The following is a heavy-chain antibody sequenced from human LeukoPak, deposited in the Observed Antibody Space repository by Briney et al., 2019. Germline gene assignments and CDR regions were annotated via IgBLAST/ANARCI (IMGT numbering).Heavy chain of an antibody. D-gene: IGHD4-17*01. CDR3: ASHDSGDYGPPRGYYFDY. V-gene: IGHV3-23*01. CDR1: GFTFSTYA. Sequence: PGGSLRLSCAASGFTFSTYAMSRVRQAPGKGLEWVSVISGSGDNAFHADSVKGRFTISRDNSKNTLYLQMNSLRADDTAVYYCASHDSGDYGPPRGYYFDYWGQGTLVTVSS. CDR2: ISGSGDNA. J-gene: IGHJ4*02.